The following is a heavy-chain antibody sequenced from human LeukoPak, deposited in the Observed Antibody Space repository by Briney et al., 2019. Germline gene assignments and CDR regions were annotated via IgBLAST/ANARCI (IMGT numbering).Heavy chain of an antibody. Sequence: GGSLRLSCAASGFTFSLYGMNWVRQAPGKGLEWVSYISEDTSIIHYADSVKGRFTISRDSAKNSLYLQMNSLRAEDTAVYYCAREATGITIFGVVTRFDYWGQGTLVTVSS. CDR3: AREATGITIFGVVTRFDY. CDR1: GFTFSLYG. J-gene: IGHJ4*02. V-gene: IGHV3-48*01. D-gene: IGHD3-3*01. CDR2: ISEDTSII.